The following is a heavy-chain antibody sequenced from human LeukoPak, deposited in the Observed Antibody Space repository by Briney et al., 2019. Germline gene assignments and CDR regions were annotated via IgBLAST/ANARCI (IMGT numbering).Heavy chain of an antibody. CDR2: MRQDGNEQ. Sequence: GGSQRLSCAVSGFTFSSYWMSWVRQAPGKGLEWVANMRQDGNEQYYMDSVKGRFTISRDNAKNSLYLQMNSLRAEDTAVYYCARIRGGGSGRYFDFWGQGTLVTVSS. CDR3: ARIRGGGSGRYFDF. D-gene: IGHD3-10*01. J-gene: IGHJ4*02. CDR1: GFTFSSYW. V-gene: IGHV3-7*01.